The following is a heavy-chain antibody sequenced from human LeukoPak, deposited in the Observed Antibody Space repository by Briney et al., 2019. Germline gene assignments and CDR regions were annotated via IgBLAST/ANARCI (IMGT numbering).Heavy chain of an antibody. J-gene: IGHJ4*02. CDR2: ISSSSSYI. CDR3: ARGPSLGSSTSSTDY. D-gene: IGHD2-2*01. V-gene: IGHV3-21*01. CDR1: GFTFSSYS. Sequence: GGSLRLSCAASGFTFSSYSMNWVRQAPGKGLEWVSSISSSSSYIHYADSVKGRFTISRDNAKNSLYLQMNSLRAEDTAVYYCARGPSLGSSTSSTDYWGQGTLVTVSS.